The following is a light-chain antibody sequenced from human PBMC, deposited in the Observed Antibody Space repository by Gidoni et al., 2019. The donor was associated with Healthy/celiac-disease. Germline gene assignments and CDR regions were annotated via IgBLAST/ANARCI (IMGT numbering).Light chain of an antibody. V-gene: IGKV3-15*01. CDR3: QQYNSWPVT. J-gene: IGKJ4*01. CDR1: QSVSSN. CDR2: GAS. Sequence: EIVVTQSPATLSVSPGERATLSCRASQSVSSNLAWYQQKPDQAPRLLIYGASTRATGIPARFSGSGSGTEFTLTISSLQSEDFAVYYCQQYNSWPVTFGGGTRVEIK.